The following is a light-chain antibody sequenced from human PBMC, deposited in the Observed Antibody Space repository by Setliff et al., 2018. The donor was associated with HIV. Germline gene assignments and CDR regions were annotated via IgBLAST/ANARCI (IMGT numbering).Light chain of an antibody. V-gene: IGLV1-44*01. CDR1: SSNIGVNV. CDR3: AVWDNALKGYV. CDR2: NNY. Sequence: QSALGQPPSASGTPGQRATISCSGSSSNIGVNVVNWYQHLPGTSPQLLIYNNYQRPSGVPDRFSGSKSGSSGSLAISGLQSEDEADYYCAVWDNALKGYVFGTGTKVTVL. J-gene: IGLJ1*01.